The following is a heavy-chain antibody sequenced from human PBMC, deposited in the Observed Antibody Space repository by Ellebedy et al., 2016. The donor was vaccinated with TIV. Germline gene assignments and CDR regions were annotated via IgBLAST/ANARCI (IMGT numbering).Heavy chain of an antibody. CDR3: AALQWLAPAWYFDL. CDR2: VYHSGNP. V-gene: IGHV4-59*08. Sequence: SETLSLTCSVSGGSIDTYYWSWIRQAPGKGLEWIAYVYHSGNPNYNPSLKSRVTISVDTSKNQFSLKLSSVTAADTAVYYCAALQWLAPAWYFDLWGRGTLVTVSS. D-gene: IGHD6-19*01. J-gene: IGHJ2*01. CDR1: GGSIDTYY.